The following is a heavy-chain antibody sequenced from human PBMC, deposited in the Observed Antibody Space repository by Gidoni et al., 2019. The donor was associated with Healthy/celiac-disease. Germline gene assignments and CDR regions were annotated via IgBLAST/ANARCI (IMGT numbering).Heavy chain of an antibody. CDR1: GGSISSYY. V-gene: IGHV4-4*07. J-gene: IGHJ5*02. CDR3: ARDGARLRRITIFGVVSWFDP. Sequence: QVQLQESGPGLVKPSETLSLTGTVSGGSISSYYWSWIRQPAGKGLEWIGRIYTSGSTNYNPSLKSRVTMSVDTSKNQFSLKLSSVTAADTAVYYCARDGARLRRITIFGVVSWFDPWGQGTLVTVSS. D-gene: IGHD3-3*01. CDR2: IYTSGST.